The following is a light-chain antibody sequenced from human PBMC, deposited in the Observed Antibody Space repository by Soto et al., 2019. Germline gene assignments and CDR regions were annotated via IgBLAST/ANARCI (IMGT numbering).Light chain of an antibody. Sequence: QSALTQPASVSGSPGQSVTISCTGTSNYNLVSWYQQHPGKAPKLIIYEDTKRPSGVSDRFSGSKSGNTASLTVSGLRAEDEADYFCCSYKTTTTVVFGGGTQLTVL. CDR1: SNYNL. J-gene: IGLJ3*02. V-gene: IGLV2-23*01. CDR3: CSYKTTTTVV. CDR2: EDT.